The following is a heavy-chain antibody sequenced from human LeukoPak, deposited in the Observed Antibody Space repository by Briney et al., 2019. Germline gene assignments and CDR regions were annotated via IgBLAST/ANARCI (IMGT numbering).Heavy chain of an antibody. V-gene: IGHV3-43D*03. Sequence: GGSLRLSCAASGFTFDDYAMHWVRQAPGKGLEWVSLISWDGGSTYYADSVKGRFTISRDNSKNSLYLQMNSLRAEDTALYYCAKGGLSAAHSGYDWIAAAGTTPTHHGMDVWGQGTTVTVSS. CDR3: AKGGLSAAHSGYDWIAAAGTTPTHHGMDV. J-gene: IGHJ6*02. CDR1: GFTFDDYA. CDR2: ISWDGGST. D-gene: IGHD6-13*01.